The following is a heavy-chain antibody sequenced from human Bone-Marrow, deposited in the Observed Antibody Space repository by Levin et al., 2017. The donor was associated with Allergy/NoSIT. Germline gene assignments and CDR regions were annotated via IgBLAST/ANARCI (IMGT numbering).Heavy chain of an antibody. V-gene: IGHV2-5*01. CDR3: AHRHRYCSGAPCSVFDY. D-gene: IGHD2-15*01. Sequence: SGPTLVKPTQTLTLTCSFSGFSLTTDEVGVGWIRQPPGKALECLALIYWRDDKRYSPSLRSRLTITKDTSKNQVVLTMTNVDPVDTATYYCAHRHRYCSGAPCSVFDYWGQGILVTVSS. J-gene: IGHJ4*02. CDR2: IYWRDDK. CDR1: GFSLTTDEVG.